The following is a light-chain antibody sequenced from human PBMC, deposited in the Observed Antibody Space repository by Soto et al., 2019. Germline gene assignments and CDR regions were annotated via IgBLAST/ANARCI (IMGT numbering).Light chain of an antibody. CDR2: GAS. CDR3: QQYNNWTPIT. Sequence: EIVMTQSPATLSVSPGERATLSCRASQSVSSNLAWYQQTPGQAPRLLIYGASTRATGIPARFSGSGSGTEFTLTISSLQSEDFAVYYCQQYNNWTPITVGQGTRLEIK. V-gene: IGKV3-15*01. CDR1: QSVSSN. J-gene: IGKJ5*01.